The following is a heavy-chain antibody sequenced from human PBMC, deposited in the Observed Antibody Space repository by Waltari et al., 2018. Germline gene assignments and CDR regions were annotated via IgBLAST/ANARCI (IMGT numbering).Heavy chain of an antibody. J-gene: IGHJ3*01. CDR1: GGSFSAYY. D-gene: IGHD3-3*01. CDR3: ARLWATLRFLEWLTEVDRFDV. V-gene: IGHV4-34*01. CDR2: INQRGDT. Sequence: QVQLQQWGPGLLKPSETLSLTCGIFGGSFSAYYWSWIRQSPGKGLEWIGEINQRGDTNDNPSLKSRLTISADTSKNHFSLKLTSVTAADTGVYFCARLWATLRFLEWLTEVDRFDVWGPGTMVTVSS.